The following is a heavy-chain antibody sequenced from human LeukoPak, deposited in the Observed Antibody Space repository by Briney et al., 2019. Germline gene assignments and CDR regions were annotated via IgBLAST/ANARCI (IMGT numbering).Heavy chain of an antibody. CDR1: GGIFISYA. CDR3: ARLFDRDSLPLSWFDP. J-gene: IGHJ5*02. D-gene: IGHD5-18*01. CDR2: ISDYNGNT. V-gene: IGHV1-18*01. Sequence: SSVTVSCKASGGIFISYAFRGVRQAPGQGLAWMGWISDYNGNTNYVQKLQGTVTMTTDTSRSTADVELRSLRLDGRTVYYFARLFDRDSLPLSWFDPSIHRTQVSVSS.